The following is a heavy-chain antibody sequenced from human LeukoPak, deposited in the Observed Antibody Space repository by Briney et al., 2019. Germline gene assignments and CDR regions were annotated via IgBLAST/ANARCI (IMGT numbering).Heavy chain of an antibody. Sequence: ASVKVSCEASGYTFTGYYMHWVRQAPGQGLEWMGWINPNSGGTNYAQKFQGRVTMTRDTSISTAYMELSRLRSDDTAVYYCASLHYDRTNFLDYWGQGTLVTVSS. CDR1: GYTFTGYY. CDR2: INPNSGGT. V-gene: IGHV1-2*02. D-gene: IGHD3-22*01. CDR3: ASLHYDRTNFLDY. J-gene: IGHJ4*02.